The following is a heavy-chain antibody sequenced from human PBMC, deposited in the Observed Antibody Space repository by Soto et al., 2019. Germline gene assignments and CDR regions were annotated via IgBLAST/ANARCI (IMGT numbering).Heavy chain of an antibody. CDR1: GGSLNNYN. Sequence: SETLSLTCTVSGGSLNNYNWNWIRQSAGTGLEWIGRIYSSGKTYYNPSLKSRVTLSLDMLNNQISLKVTSVTAADTAMYYCARERTYQMFGDDALDFWGLGTMVTISS. CDR3: ARERTYQMFGDDALDF. D-gene: IGHD2-2*01. CDR2: IYSSGKT. V-gene: IGHV4-4*07. J-gene: IGHJ3*01.